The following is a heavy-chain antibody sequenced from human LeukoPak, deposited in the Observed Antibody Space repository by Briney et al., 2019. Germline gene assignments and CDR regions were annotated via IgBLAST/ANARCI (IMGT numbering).Heavy chain of an antibody. CDR2: ISSFSGTI. J-gene: IGHJ4*02. CDR3: ARLSGYDWESFYDY. V-gene: IGHV3-48*01. D-gene: IGHD5-12*01. Sequence: GGSLRLSCVASGITFSSYSMNWVRQAPGKGLEWVSYISSFSGTINYADSVKGRFTISRDNAKNSLYLQMNSLRAEDTAVYYCARLSGYDWESFYDYWGQGTLVTVSS. CDR1: GITFSSYS.